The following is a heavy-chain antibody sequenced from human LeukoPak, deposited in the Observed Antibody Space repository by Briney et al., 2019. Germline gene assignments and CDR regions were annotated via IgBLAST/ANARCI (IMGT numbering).Heavy chain of an antibody. J-gene: IGHJ4*02. CDR2: ISGSGGST. V-gene: IGHV3-23*01. D-gene: IGHD3-22*01. Sequence: GGSLRLSCAASGFTFSSYAMSWVRQAPGKGLEWVSAISGSGGSTYYADSVKGRFTISRDNSKNTLHLQMNSLRAEDTAVYYCAKIGYYYDSSGYYLTPTYYFDYWGQGTLVTVSS. CDR3: AKIGYYYDSSGYYLTPTYYFDY. CDR1: GFTFSSYA.